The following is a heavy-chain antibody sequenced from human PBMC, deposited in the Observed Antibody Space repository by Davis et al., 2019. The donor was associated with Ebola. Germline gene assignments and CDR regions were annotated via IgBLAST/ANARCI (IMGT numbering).Heavy chain of an antibody. CDR1: GFTFSSYS. J-gene: IGHJ4*02. Sequence: PGGSLRLSCAASGFTFSSYSMNWVRQAPGKGLEWVSSISSSSSYIYYADSVKGRFTISRDNSKNTLYLQMNSLRAEDTAVYYCARGGWLQFFSYFDYWGQGTLVTVSS. CDR3: ARGGWLQFFSYFDY. D-gene: IGHD5-24*01. CDR2: ISSSSSYI. V-gene: IGHV3-21*04.